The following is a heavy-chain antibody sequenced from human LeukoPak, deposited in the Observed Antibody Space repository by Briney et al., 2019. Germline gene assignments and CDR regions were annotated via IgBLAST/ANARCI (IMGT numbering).Heavy chain of an antibody. J-gene: IGHJ2*01. CDR2: IISTSSMI. CDR1: GFNFPIFS. V-gene: IGHV3-48*04. Sequence: GGSLRLSCAAFGFNFPIFSMNWVRQAPGKGLEWVSHIISTSSMIYYADSVKGRFTISRDNAKNSLYLQMNSLRADDTAVYYCVRDIFWNFDLWGRGILVTVSS. CDR3: VRDIFWNFDL.